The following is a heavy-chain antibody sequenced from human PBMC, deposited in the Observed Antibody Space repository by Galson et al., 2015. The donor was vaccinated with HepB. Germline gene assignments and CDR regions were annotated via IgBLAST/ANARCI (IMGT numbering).Heavy chain of an antibody. CDR3: ARTIRGGDRRGAFDI. D-gene: IGHD2-21*02. J-gene: IGHJ3*02. CDR2: IAYDETKE. CDR1: GFMFSTYG. Sequence: SLRLSCAASGFMFSTYGMHWVRQAPGKGLEWVAVIAYDETKEKYADSVNGRFFISRDNSNNTLYLQMNNLRVEDTAVYFCARTIRGGDRRGAFDIWGQGKVVTVSS. V-gene: IGHV3-30*19.